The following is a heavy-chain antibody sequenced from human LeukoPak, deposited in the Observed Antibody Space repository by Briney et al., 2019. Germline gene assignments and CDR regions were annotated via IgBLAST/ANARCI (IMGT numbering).Heavy chain of an antibody. Sequence: ASETLSLTCTVSGGSISSYYWSWIRQPPGKGLEWIGYIYHSGSTNYNPSLKSRVTISVDTSKNQLSLELSSVTAADTAVYYCARDRPTMKDAFDIWGQGTMVTVSS. CDR2: IYHSGST. CDR1: GGSISSYY. D-gene: IGHD3-22*01. V-gene: IGHV4-59*01. J-gene: IGHJ3*02. CDR3: ARDRPTMKDAFDI.